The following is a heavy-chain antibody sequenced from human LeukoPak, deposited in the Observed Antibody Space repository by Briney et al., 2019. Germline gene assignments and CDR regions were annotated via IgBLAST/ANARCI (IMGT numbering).Heavy chain of an antibody. J-gene: IGHJ3*02. V-gene: IGHV3-9*01. D-gene: IGHD1-26*01. CDR2: ISWNSGSI. Sequence: GGSLRLSCAASGFTFDDYAMHWVRQAPGKGLEWVSGISWNSGSIGYADSVKGRFTISRDNAKNSLYLQMNSLRAEDTALYYCAKAFSDNSGSYGRAFDIWGQGTMVTVSS. CDR3: AKAFSDNSGSYGRAFDI. CDR1: GFTFDDYA.